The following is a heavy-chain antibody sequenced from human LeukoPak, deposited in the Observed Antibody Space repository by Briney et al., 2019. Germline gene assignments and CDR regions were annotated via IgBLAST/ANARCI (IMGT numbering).Heavy chain of an antibody. D-gene: IGHD3-22*01. V-gene: IGHV1-2*02. CDR1: GYTFTAYY. Sequence: ASVRVSCKPSGYTFTAYYLHWVRQAPGQGLEWMGWINPSSGGTHYAQKFQGRVTMTRDTSTSTVYMELSSLTSEDTAVYYCSRRSYDNSARGWFDPWGQGTLVTVSS. J-gene: IGHJ5*02. CDR2: INPSSGGT. CDR3: SRRSYDNSARGWFDP.